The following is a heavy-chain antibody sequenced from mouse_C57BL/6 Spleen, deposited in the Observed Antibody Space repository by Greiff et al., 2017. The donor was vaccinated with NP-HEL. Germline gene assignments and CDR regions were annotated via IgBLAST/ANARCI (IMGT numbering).Heavy chain of an antibody. J-gene: IGHJ4*01. CDR1: GYSITSGYY. V-gene: IGHV3-6*01. Sequence: DVQLQESGPGLVKPSQSLSLTCSVTGYSITSGYYWNWIRQFPGNKLEWMGYISYDGSNNYNPSLKNRISITRDTSKNQFFLKLNSVTTEDTATYYCAQGYAMDYWGQGTSVTVSS. CDR2: ISYDGSN. CDR3: AQGYAMDY.